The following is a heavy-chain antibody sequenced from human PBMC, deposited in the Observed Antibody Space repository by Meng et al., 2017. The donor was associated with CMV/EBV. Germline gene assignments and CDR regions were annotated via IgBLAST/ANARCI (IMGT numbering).Heavy chain of an antibody. D-gene: IGHD2-2*01. CDR3: AGLIGYCSSTSCRDP. CDR2: ISSSGSTI. J-gene: IGHJ5*02. Sequence: SLKISCAASGFTFSSYEMNWVRQAPGKGLEWVSYISSSGSTIYYADSVKGRFTISRDNAKNSLYLQMNSLRAEDTAVYYCAGLIGYCSSTSCRDPWGQGTLVTVSS. CDR1: GFTFSSYE. V-gene: IGHV3-48*03.